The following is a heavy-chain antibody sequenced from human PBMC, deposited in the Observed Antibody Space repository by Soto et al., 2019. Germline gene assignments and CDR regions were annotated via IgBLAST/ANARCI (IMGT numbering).Heavy chain of an antibody. Sequence: PSETLSLTCTVSGGSISSYYWSWIRQPPGKGLEWIGYIYYSGSTNYNPSLTSRVTISVDTSTNQFSLKLSSVTAADTAVYYCASLGEFPSHSGYWGQGTLVTVSS. J-gene: IGHJ4*02. CDR3: ASLGEFPSHSGY. D-gene: IGHD3-16*01. CDR1: GGSISSYY. CDR2: IYYSGST. V-gene: IGHV4-59*01.